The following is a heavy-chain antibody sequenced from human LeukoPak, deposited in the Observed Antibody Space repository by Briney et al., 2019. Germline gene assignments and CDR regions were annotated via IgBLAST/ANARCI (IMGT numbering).Heavy chain of an antibody. CDR1: GFTFSSYS. CDR2: ISSSSSYI. CDR3: ARSFRRSYSSGWYQSLYYFDY. J-gene: IGHJ4*02. V-gene: IGHV3-21*01. Sequence: GGSLRLSCAASGFTFSSYSMNWVRQAPGKGLEWVSSISSSSSYIYYADSVKGRFTISRDNAKNSLYLQMNSLRAEDTAVYYCARSFRRSYSSGWYQSLYYFDYWGQGTLVTVSS. D-gene: IGHD6-19*01.